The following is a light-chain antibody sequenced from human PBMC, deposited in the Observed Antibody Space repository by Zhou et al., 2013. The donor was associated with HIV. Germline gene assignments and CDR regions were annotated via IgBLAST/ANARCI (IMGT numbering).Light chain of an antibody. CDR1: QTITSY. V-gene: IGKV1-39*01. Sequence: IQMTQSPSSLSASVGDRVTITCRANQTITSYLNWYQQKPGKAPSLLIYAASILQSGVPSRFSGSGSGTDFTLTISSLQPEDFATYYCQQSYSTSRGTWTFGQGTKVEIK. J-gene: IGKJ1*01. CDR3: QQSYSTSRGTWT. CDR2: AAS.